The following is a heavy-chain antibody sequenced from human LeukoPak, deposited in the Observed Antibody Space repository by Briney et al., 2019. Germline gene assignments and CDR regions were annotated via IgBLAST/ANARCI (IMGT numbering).Heavy chain of an antibody. J-gene: IGHJ5*02. CDR2: IYYSGST. CDR3: ARETIAARPYWFDP. V-gene: IGHV4-59*12. Sequence: PSETLSLTCTVSGGSISSYYWSWIRQPPGKGLEWIGYIYYSGSTYYNPSLKSRVTISVDTSKNQFSLKLSSVTAADTAVYYCARETIAARPYWFDPWGQGTLVTVSS. CDR1: GGSISSYY. D-gene: IGHD6-6*01.